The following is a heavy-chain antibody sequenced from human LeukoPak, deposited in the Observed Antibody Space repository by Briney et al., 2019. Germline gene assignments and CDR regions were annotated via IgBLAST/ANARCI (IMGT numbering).Heavy chain of an antibody. CDR1: GCRFTSYW. J-gene: IGHJ4*02. Sequence: GGALKISCKGSGCRFTSYWIGWVRQMPGKGLEGMGIIYSGDSDTRYSPSSQGQVTISADKSISTAYLQWSSLKASDTAMYYCARHRDCSSTSCYLDYWGQGTLVTVSS. V-gene: IGHV5-51*01. CDR3: ARHRDCSSTSCYLDY. D-gene: IGHD2-2*01. CDR2: IYSGDSDT.